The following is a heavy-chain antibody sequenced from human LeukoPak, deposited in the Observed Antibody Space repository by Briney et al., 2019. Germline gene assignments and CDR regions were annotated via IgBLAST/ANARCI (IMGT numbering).Heavy chain of an antibody. J-gene: IGHJ4*02. V-gene: IGHV4-34*01. D-gene: IGHD6-13*01. CDR1: GGSFSGYY. Sequence: SETLSLTCAVYGGSFSGYYWSWIRQPPGKGLEWIGEINHSGSTNYNPSLKSRVTISVDTSKNQFSLKLSSVTAADTAVYYCALIAAAGFDYWGQGTLVTASS. CDR2: INHSGST. CDR3: ALIAAAGFDY.